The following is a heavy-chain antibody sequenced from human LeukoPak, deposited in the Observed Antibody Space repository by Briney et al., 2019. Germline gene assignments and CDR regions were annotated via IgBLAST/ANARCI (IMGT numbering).Heavy chain of an antibody. Sequence: GGSLRLSCAASGFTFSTYEMTWVRQSPGKGLEWVSYISSSGSTIYYADSVKGRFTISRDNAKNSLFLQMNSLRVEDTAVYYCARESIDYGAPLRNGWYFDLWGRGTLVSVSS. V-gene: IGHV3-48*03. CDR2: ISSSGSTI. D-gene: IGHD4-17*01. CDR3: ARESIDYGAPLRNGWYFDL. J-gene: IGHJ2*01. CDR1: GFTFSTYE.